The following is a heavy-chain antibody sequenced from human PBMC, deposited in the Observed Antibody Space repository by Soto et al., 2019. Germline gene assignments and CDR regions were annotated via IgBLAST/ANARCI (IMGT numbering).Heavy chain of an antibody. Sequence: QVQLAQSGAEVRKPGSSVRVSCKASGDTFIISAITWVHQAPGQGLEWVGGLVPFTGKSKNGPNFEGRVTFTADESTRTAYMDLSHLTSDDTAVYYCARDLGGAAPVDYWGQGTLVTVSS. CDR2: LVPFTGKS. CDR3: ARDLGGAAPVDY. D-gene: IGHD6-6*01. V-gene: IGHV1-69*01. J-gene: IGHJ4*02. CDR1: GDTFIISA.